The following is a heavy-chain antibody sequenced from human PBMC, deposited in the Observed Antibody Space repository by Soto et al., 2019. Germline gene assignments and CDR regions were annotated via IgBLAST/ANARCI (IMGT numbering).Heavy chain of an antibody. CDR2: ISGTGAST. Sequence: EVQLLDSGGGLEQPGGSRRLSCAASGFKFYAYAMSWVRQAPGKGLEWVSAISGTGASTYYADSVKGRFTISRDNSKNRLYLQMNSLTVEDTAVYFCAKGGVAGYWPYYHGMDVWAQGTTVTVS. D-gene: IGHD6-19*01. J-gene: IGHJ6*02. CDR3: AKGGVAGYWPYYHGMDV. CDR1: GFKFYAYA. V-gene: IGHV3-23*01.